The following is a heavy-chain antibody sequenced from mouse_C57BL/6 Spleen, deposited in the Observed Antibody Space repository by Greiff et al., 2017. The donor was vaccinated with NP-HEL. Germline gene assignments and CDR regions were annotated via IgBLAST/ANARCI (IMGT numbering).Heavy chain of an antibody. D-gene: IGHD4-1*01. CDR2: IDPSDSET. V-gene: IGHV1-52*01. CDR3: ARGETNWDFDY. J-gene: IGHJ2*01. CDR1: GYTFTSYW. Sequence: VQLQQPGAELVRPGSSVKLSCKASGYTFTSYWMHWVKQRPIQGLEWIGNIDPSDSETHYNQKFKDKATLTVDKSSSTAYMQLSSLTSEDSAVYYCARGETNWDFDYWGQGTTLTVSS.